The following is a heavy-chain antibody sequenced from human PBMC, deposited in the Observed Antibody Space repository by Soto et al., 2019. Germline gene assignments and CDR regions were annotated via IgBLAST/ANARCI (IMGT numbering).Heavy chain of an antibody. CDR2: ITASGGRK. CDR1: GFTFSSYA. J-gene: IGHJ5*01. V-gene: IGHV3-23*01. Sequence: EVHLLESGGGLVQPGGSLRLSCTASGFTFSSYAMTWVRQAPGRGLEGVSGITASGGRKFYADSVKGRFTISRDNARSTLYLQMNSLRAEDTAVYYCTKDTRYADYVRWFDSWGQGTLVTVSS. D-gene: IGHD4-17*01. CDR3: TKDTRYADYVRWFDS.